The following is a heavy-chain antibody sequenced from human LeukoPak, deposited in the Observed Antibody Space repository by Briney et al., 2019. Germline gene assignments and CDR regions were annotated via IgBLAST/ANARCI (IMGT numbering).Heavy chain of an antibody. Sequence: GGSLRLSCAASGFTFSSYWMSWVRHAPGKGLEWVANIKQDANEKYYVDSVKGRFTISRDNARNSLYLQMNSLRAEDTAVYYCASGLIVGVHFDYWGQGTLVTVSS. D-gene: IGHD1-26*01. CDR3: ASGLIVGVHFDY. V-gene: IGHV3-7*05. CDR2: IKQDANEK. CDR1: GFTFSSYW. J-gene: IGHJ4*02.